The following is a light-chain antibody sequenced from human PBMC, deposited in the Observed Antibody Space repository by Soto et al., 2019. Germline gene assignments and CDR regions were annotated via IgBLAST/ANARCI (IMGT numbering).Light chain of an antibody. Sequence: QSVLTQPASVSGSPGQSITISCTGTSSDVGAYDYVSWYQQHPGKAPKLMSYDVSNRPSGVSNRFSGSKSGNTASLTISGLQAEDEADYYCSSYTRSTTLVVFGGGTKLTVL. CDR1: SSDVGAYDY. V-gene: IGLV2-14*01. CDR3: SSYTRSTTLVV. CDR2: DVS. J-gene: IGLJ2*01.